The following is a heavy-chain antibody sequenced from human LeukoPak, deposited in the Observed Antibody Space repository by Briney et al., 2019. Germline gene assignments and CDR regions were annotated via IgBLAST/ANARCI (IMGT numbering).Heavy chain of an antibody. V-gene: IGHV4-38-2*02. CDR1: GYSISSGYY. J-gene: IGHJ2*01. Sequence: SETLSLTCTVSGYSISSGYYWGWIRQPPGKGLEWIGSIYYSGSTYYSPSLKSRVTISVDTSKNQFSLKLSSVTAADTAVYYCARDGLSYYYDSSGYHNWYFDLWGRGTLVTVSS. D-gene: IGHD3-22*01. CDR3: ARDGLSYYYDSSGYHNWYFDL. CDR2: IYYSGST.